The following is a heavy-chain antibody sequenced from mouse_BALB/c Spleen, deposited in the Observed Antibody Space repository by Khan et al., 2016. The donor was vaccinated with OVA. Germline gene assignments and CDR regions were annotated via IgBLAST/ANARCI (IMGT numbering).Heavy chain of an antibody. J-gene: IGHJ4*01. CDR3: ARRRILDGDYGGAMDY. Sequence: EVELVESGGNLVQPGGSRKLSCAASGFTFSGFGMHWVRQAPEKGLEWVAYISSGSTTIYYADTVKGRFTISRDNPKNTLFLQMNSPRSGDTARYHCARRRILDGDYGGAMDYWGQGTSVSVSS. CDR1: GFTFSGFG. D-gene: IGHD2-13*01. CDR2: ISSGSTTI. V-gene: IGHV5-17*02.